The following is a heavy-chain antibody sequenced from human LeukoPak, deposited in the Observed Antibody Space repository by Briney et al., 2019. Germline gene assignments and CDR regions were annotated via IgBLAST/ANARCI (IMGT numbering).Heavy chain of an antibody. J-gene: IGHJ3*02. Sequence: GGSLRLSCAASGFTFSTYWMSWVRQVPGKGLEWVANIKQDGSERNYVDSVKGRFTISRDNAKNSLYLQMNSLRVEDTAVYYCARARRPKWERDGYTSKESAFDIWGQGTMVTVS. CDR3: ARARRPKWERDGYTSKESAFDI. D-gene: IGHD5-24*01. CDR1: GFTFSTYW. CDR2: IKQDGSER. V-gene: IGHV3-7*01.